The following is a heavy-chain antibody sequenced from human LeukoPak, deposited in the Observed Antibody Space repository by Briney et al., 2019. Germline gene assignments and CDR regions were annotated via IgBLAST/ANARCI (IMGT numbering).Heavy chain of an antibody. CDR3: AKDLSGGVGATMADAFDI. V-gene: IGHV3-23*01. D-gene: IGHD1-26*01. CDR2: ISGSGGST. CDR1: GFTFSSYA. Sequence: GGSLRLSCAASGFTFSSYAMSWVRQAPGKGLEWVSAISGSGGSTYYADSVKGRFTISRDNSKNTLYLQMNSLRAEDTAVYYCAKDLSGGVGATMADAFDIWGQGTMVTVSS. J-gene: IGHJ3*02.